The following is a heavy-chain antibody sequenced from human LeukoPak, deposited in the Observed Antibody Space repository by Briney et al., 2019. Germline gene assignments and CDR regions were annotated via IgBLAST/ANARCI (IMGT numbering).Heavy chain of an antibody. CDR3: ARDYYDSSGYYHVGYFDY. V-gene: IGHV3-7*01. CDR2: MKQDGSEK. D-gene: IGHD3-22*01. CDR1: GFPFSSYW. J-gene: IGHJ4*02. Sequence: GSLSLSCAASGFPFSSYWMSWVRQAPGKGLEWVANMKQDGSEKYYVDSVKGRFTISRDNAKNSLYLQMNSLRAEDTAVYYCARDYYDSSGYYHVGYFDYWGQGTLVTVSS.